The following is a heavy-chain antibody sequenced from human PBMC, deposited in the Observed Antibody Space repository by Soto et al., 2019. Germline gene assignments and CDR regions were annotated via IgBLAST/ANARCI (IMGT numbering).Heavy chain of an antibody. CDR3: ARDRFTMVRGVIIVPSYGMDV. V-gene: IGHV4-34*09. CDR1: GGSFSGYY. CDR2: INHSGST. J-gene: IGHJ6*02. Sequence: SETLSLTCAVYGGSFSGYYWSWIRQPPGKGLEWIGEINHSGSTYYNPSLKSRVTISVDTSKNQFSLKLSSVTAADTAVYYCARDRFTMVRGVIIVPSYGMDVWGQGTTVTVSS. D-gene: IGHD3-10*01.